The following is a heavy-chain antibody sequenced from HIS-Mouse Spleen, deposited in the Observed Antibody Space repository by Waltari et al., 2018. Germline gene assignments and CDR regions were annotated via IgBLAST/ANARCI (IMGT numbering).Heavy chain of an antibody. CDR2: MNHNSGNT. D-gene: IGHD3-3*01. J-gene: IGHJ4*02. CDR1: GYTFTSYD. V-gene: IGHV1-8*01. CDR3: ARVYYDFWSGYYY. Sequence: QVQLVQSGAEVKKPGASVKVSCKASGYTFTSYDINGVGEATGQGLEWMGWMNHNSGNTGYEQKFQGRVTMTRNTSISTAYMELSSLRSEDTAVYYCARVYYDFWSGYYYWGQGTLVTVSS.